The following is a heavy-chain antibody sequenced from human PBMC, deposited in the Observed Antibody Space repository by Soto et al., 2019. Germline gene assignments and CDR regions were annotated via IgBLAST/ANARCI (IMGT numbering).Heavy chain of an antibody. V-gene: IGHV3-30-3*01. CDR1: GFTFSTHA. CDR2: VSFDGSNK. CDR3: ARDQTGITTTGGGRIEH. Sequence: QVQLVESGGGGVQPGRSLRLSCAASGFTFSTHAMHWVRQAPGKGLECVAIVSFDGSNKYYADSVKGRFTISRDNSKNTLYLQMSGLTPEDTAVYYCARDQTGITTTGGGRIEHWGQGTLVTVSS. D-gene: IGHD1-20*01. J-gene: IGHJ4*02.